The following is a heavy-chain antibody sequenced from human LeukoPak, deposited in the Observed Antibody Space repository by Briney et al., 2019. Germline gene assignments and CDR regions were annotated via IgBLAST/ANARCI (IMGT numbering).Heavy chain of an antibody. Sequence: GGSLRLSCAASGFTFSGFWMSWVRQTPGKGLEWVANIKQDGSEKYYVDSVKGRFTISRDNAKNSLSLQMNSLRADDTAVYYCAREGYGDGYNFGVWGPGTTVIVSS. CDR3: AREGYGDGYNFGV. J-gene: IGHJ6*02. CDR2: IKQDGSEK. CDR1: GFTFSGFW. D-gene: IGHD5-24*01. V-gene: IGHV3-7*01.